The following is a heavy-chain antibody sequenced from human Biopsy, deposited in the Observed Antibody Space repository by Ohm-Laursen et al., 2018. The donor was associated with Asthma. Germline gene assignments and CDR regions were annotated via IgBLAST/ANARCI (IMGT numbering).Heavy chain of an antibody. V-gene: IGHV3-74*01. D-gene: IGHD4-17*01. Sequence: SLRLSCAASGFTFSSYWMHWVRQAPGKGLVWVSRINSDGSSTSYADSVKGRFTISRDNAKNTLYLQMNSLRAEDTAVYYCARVAYGDLTCLDPWGQGTLVTVSS. CDR3: ARVAYGDLTCLDP. J-gene: IGHJ5*02. CDR1: GFTFSSYW. CDR2: INSDGSST.